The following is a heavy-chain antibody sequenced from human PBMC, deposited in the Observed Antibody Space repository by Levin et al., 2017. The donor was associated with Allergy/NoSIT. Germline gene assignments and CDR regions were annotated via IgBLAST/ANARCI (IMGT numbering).Heavy chain of an antibody. CDR3: ARDHDGEDEYFDF. V-gene: IGHV3-33*01. CDR1: GFTFSSYG. CDR2: IWYDGSNE. D-gene: IGHD3-10*01. J-gene: IGHJ4*02. Sequence: GGSLRLSCATSGFTFSSYGMHWVRQAPGKGPEWVAIIWYDGSNEFYADSVEGRFTVSRDNAKSSLYLQMNSLRVEDTAVYYCARDHDGEDEYFDFWGQGTLVTVSS.